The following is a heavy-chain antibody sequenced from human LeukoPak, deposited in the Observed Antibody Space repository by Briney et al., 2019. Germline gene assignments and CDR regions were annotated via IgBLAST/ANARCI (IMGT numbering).Heavy chain of an antibody. J-gene: IGHJ4*02. CDR2: ISSSGSII. D-gene: IGHD2-21*01. Sequence: GSLRLSSAASGFTFSSYEMNLVRQAPGKGLEWVSYISSSGSIIYYADSVKGRFTISRDNAKSSLYLQMNSLRAEDTAVYYCARDPGLPRVLDHGAQGTLVTVST. CDR1: GFTFSSYE. CDR3: ARDPGLPRVLDH. V-gene: IGHV3-48*03.